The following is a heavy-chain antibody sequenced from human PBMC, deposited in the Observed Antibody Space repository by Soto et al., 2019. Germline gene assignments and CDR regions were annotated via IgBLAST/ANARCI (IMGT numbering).Heavy chain of an antibody. J-gene: IGHJ4*02. CDR3: ARDNTSYSSSTVDY. D-gene: IGHD6-6*01. CDR1: GFTFSSYA. CDR2: IWYDGSNK. Sequence: GGSLRLSCAASGFTFSSYAMHWVRQAPGKGLEWVAVIWYDGSNKYSADSVKGRFTISRDNSKTTLYLQMNSLRAEDTAVYYCARDNTSYSSSTVDYWGQGTLVTVSS. V-gene: IGHV3-33*01.